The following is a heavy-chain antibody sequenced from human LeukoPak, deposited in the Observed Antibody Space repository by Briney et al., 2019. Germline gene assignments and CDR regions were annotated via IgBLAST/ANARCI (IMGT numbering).Heavy chain of an antibody. CDR2: IYSGGST. Sequence: GGSLRLSCAASGFTVSVNFMSWVRQAPGKGLEWVSLIYSGGSTYYADSVKGRFTISRDNSENTLYLQMNSLRAEDTAVYYCARGYDSSGPSFDYWGQGTLLTVSS. D-gene: IGHD3-22*01. V-gene: IGHV3-53*01. CDR1: GFTVSVNF. CDR3: ARGYDSSGPSFDY. J-gene: IGHJ4*02.